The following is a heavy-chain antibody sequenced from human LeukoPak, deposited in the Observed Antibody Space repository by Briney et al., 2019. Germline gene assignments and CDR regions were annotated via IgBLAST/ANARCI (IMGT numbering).Heavy chain of an antibody. D-gene: IGHD3-22*01. CDR2: INHSGST. J-gene: IGHJ4*02. CDR1: GGSFSSYY. Sequence: SETLSLTCAVYGGSFSSYYWSWIRQPPGKGLEWIGEINHSGSTNYNPSLKSRVTISVDTSKNQFSLKLSSVTAADTAVYYCARGAPGGSSGYYYASPPPTLNYWGQGTLVTVSS. CDR3: ARGAPGGSSGYYYASPPPTLNY. V-gene: IGHV4-34*01.